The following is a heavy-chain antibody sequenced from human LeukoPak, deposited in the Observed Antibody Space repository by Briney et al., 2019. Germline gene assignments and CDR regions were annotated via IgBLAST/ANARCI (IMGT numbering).Heavy chain of an antibody. D-gene: IGHD6-6*01. CDR1: GFTFSSYW. CDR3: ARDLDPSSSPFPYYFDY. V-gene: IGHV3-7*01. CDR2: IKQDGREK. J-gene: IGHJ4*02. Sequence: GGSLRLSCAASGFTFSSYWMSWVRQAPGKGLEWVANIKQDGREKYYVDSVKGRFTISRDNAKNSLYLQMNSLRAVDTAVYYCARDLDPSSSPFPYYFDYWGQGTLVIVSS.